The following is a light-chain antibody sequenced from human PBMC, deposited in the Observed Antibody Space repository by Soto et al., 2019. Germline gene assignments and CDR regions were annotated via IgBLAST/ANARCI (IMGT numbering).Light chain of an antibody. V-gene: IGKV3-15*01. J-gene: IGKJ4*01. CDR3: QQYNIWPLT. Sequence: EIVMTQSPATLSVSPGERATLSCRASQSVSSNLAWYQQKPGQAPRLLIYGASTRATGIPARFSGSRSGTEFTLTISSLQSEDFAVYYCQQYNIWPLTFGGGTKVEIK. CDR2: GAS. CDR1: QSVSSN.